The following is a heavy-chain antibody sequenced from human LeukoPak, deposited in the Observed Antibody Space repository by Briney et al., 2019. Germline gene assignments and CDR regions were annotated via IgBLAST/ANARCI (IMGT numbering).Heavy chain of an antibody. CDR3: AVTYDFWSVTVYDY. CDR2: IYYSGST. D-gene: IGHD3-3*01. V-gene: IGHV4-39*07. Sequence: SETLSLTCTVSGGSISSSSYYWGWIRQPPGKGLEWIGSIYYSGSTYYNPSLKSRVTISVDTSKNQFSLKLSSVTAADTAVYYCAVTYDFWSVTVYDYWGQGTLVTVSS. CDR1: GGSISSSSYY. J-gene: IGHJ4*02.